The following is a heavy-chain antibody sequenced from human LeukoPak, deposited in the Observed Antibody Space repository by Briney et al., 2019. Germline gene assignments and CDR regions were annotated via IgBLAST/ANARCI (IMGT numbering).Heavy chain of an antibody. CDR1: GFTFTNAW. J-gene: IGHJ5*02. CDR2: IKSKTDGGTT. V-gene: IGHV3-15*01. CDR3: ATFPSP. Sequence: GGSLRLSCEASGFTFTNAWMTWVRQALGKGLEWVGRIKSKTDGGTTEYAATVKGRFTISRDDSKNTLFLQMDSLKTEDTAVYYCATFPSPWGQGTLVTVSS.